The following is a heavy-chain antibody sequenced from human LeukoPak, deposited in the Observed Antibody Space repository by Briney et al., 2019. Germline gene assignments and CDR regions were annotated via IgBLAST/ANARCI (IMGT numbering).Heavy chain of an antibody. J-gene: IGHJ4*02. D-gene: IGHD5-12*01. CDR2: VNQDGSEA. CDR1: GFPFHNYW. V-gene: IGHV3-7*01. Sequence: GGSLRLSCAASGFPFHNYWMTWVRQAPGKGLEWVAQVNQDGSEAHYADSVKARFTITRDNAKSSVSLQMNSLRAEDTAVYYCVRDGGVSGYDLLDYWGQGTLVTVSS. CDR3: VRDGGVSGYDLLDY.